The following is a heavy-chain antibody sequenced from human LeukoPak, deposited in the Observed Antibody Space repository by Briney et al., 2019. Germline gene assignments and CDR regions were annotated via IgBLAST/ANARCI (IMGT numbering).Heavy chain of an antibody. D-gene: IGHD3/OR15-3a*01. CDR2: INTNTGNP. CDR3: ARVGVPMIWYYFDY. CDR1: GYTLSELS. J-gene: IGHJ4*02. Sequence: ASVKVSCKVSGYTLSELSIHWVRQAPGQGLEWMGWINTNTGNPTYAQGFTGRFVFPLDTSVSTAYLEISSLKAEDTAVYYCARVGVPMIWYYFDYWGQGTLVTVSS. V-gene: IGHV7-4-1*02.